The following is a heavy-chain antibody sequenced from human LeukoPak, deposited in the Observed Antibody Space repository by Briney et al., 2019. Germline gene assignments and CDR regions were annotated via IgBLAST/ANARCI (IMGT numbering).Heavy chain of an antibody. CDR1: GDSINSLDL. J-gene: IGHJ4*02. CDR3: AGLVGRYSSGLYYYYFDY. Sequence: SGTLSLTCTVSGDSINSLDLWSWVRQPPGKGLEWIGETYLNGTTHSNPSVKSRVTISIDKSKNQFFLNLSSVTAADTAVYYCAGLVGRYSSGLYYYYFDYWGQGTLVTVSS. V-gene: IGHV4-4*02. D-gene: IGHD3-22*01. CDR2: TYLNGTT.